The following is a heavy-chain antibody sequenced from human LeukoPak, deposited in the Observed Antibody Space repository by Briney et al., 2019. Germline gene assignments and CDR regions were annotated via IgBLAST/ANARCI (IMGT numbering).Heavy chain of an antibody. CDR2: ISWNSGSI. CDR3: ARSELGYNYHYMDV. Sequence: GGSLRPSCAASGFTFDDYAMHWVRQAPGKGLEWVSGISWNSGSIGYADSVKGRFTISRDNAKNSLYLQMNSLRAEDTAVYYCARSELGYNYHYMDVWGKGTTVTISS. V-gene: IGHV3-9*01. D-gene: IGHD3-10*01. J-gene: IGHJ6*03. CDR1: GFTFDDYA.